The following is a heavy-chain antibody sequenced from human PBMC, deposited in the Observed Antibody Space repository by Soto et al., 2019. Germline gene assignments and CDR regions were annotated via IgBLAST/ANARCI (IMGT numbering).Heavy chain of an antibody. CDR3: ARVYNWNYYYGMDV. D-gene: IGHD1-20*01. CDR2: IYSGGST. V-gene: IGHV3-53*01. Sequence: LGGSLRLSCAASGFTVSSNYMSWVRQAPGKGLEWVSVIYSGGSTYYADSVKGRFTISRDNSKNTLYLQMNSLRAEDTAVYYCARVYNWNYYYGMDVWGQGTTVTVSS. CDR1: GFTVSSNY. J-gene: IGHJ6*02.